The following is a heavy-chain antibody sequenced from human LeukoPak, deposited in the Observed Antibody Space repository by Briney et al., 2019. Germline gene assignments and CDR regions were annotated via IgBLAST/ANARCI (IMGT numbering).Heavy chain of an antibody. Sequence: SETLSLTCAVSGVSITYTHWWSWVRQPPGKGLEWIGEIYHSGSTNYNPSLKSRVTISVDKSKNQFSLRLSSLTAADTALYYCARDRKYYYHMDVWGKGTTVTVSS. CDR1: GVSITYTHW. J-gene: IGHJ6*03. CDR3: ARDRKYYYHMDV. V-gene: IGHV4-4*02. D-gene: IGHD1-14*01. CDR2: IYHSGST.